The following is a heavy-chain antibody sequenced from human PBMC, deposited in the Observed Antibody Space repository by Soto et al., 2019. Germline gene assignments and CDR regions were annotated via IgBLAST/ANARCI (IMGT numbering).Heavy chain of an antibody. Sequence: QVQLVQSGAEVKKPGASVKVSCKASGDTFTNYDIKWVRQATGQGLEWMGWMNPNSGNTGYAQKFPGRVTMTRNTSIRTAYMELSSLRSEDTAVYYCASGRNGMDVWGQGNTVTVSS. J-gene: IGHJ6*02. V-gene: IGHV1-8*01. CDR3: ASGRNGMDV. CDR2: MNPNSGNT. CDR1: GDTFTNYD.